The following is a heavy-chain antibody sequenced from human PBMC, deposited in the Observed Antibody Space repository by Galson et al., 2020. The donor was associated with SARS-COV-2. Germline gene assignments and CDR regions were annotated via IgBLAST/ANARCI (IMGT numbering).Heavy chain of an antibody. Sequence: PGQGLEWMGWINPKSGGPNYAQKFEVRVTMTRDTSITTAYMELSRLRADDTAVYYCARLRYYDVLTGYIVDVWGQGTMVTVSS. D-gene: IGHD3-9*01. V-gene: IGHV1-2*02. CDR3: ARLRYYDVLTGYIVDV. J-gene: IGHJ6*02. CDR2: INPKSGGP.